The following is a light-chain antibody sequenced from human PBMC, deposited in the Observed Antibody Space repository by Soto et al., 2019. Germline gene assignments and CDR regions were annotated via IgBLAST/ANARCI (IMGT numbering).Light chain of an antibody. J-gene: IGKJ1*01. V-gene: IGKV1-5*03. CDR3: QHYNSYSEA. CDR1: QSLLHSDGKTY. Sequence: MTQTPLSLSVTAGQRASISCKSSQSLLHSDGKTYVYWYRQKPGKAPKLLIYKASTLKSGVPSRFSGSGSGTEFTLTISSLQPDDFATYYCQHYNSYSEAFGQGTKVDIK. CDR2: KAS.